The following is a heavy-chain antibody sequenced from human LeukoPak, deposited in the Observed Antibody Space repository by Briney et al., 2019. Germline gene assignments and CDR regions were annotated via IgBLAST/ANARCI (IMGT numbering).Heavy chain of an antibody. CDR1: GGSISSYY. CDR2: IYYSGST. D-gene: IGHD3-10*01. V-gene: IGHV4-59*01. Sequence: PSETLSLTCTVSGGSISSYYWSWLRQPPGKGLEWIGYIYYSGSTNYNPSLKSRVTISVDTSKNQFSLKLSSVTAADTAVYYCARVGEEGVPDYWGQGTLVTASS. J-gene: IGHJ4*02. CDR3: ARVGEEGVPDY.